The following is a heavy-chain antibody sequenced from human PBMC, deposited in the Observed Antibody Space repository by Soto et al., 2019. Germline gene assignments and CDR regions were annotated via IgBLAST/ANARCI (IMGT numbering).Heavy chain of an antibody. CDR2: ISGGGGSGGTT. CDR3: SKDWSGSSRPCMDV. V-gene: IGHV3-23*01. CDR1: GFTFSNYA. J-gene: IGHJ6*02. D-gene: IGHD3-3*01. Sequence: EVLLLESGGGLVQPGGSLRLSCAASGFTFSNYAMTWVRQAPGKGLEWVSTISGGGGSGGTTYYAGSVKGRFTISRDNSKNTQYLQMNSLRVEDTAVYYCSKDWSGSSRPCMDVCGHGTTVTVSS.